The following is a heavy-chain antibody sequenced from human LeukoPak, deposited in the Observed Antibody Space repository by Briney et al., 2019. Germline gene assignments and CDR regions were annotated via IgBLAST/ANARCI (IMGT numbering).Heavy chain of an antibody. CDR2: IYPGDSDT. J-gene: IGHJ4*02. CDR3: ARQEDYYRNGY. D-gene: IGHD3-10*01. Sequence: GESLKISCKGSGYSFTRYWIGWVRPMPGKGLEWMGIIYPGDSDTRYSPSFQGQVTISADKSITTAYLQWSSLKASDTAMYYCARQEDYYRNGYWGQGTLVTVSS. CDR1: GYSFTRYW. V-gene: IGHV5-51*01.